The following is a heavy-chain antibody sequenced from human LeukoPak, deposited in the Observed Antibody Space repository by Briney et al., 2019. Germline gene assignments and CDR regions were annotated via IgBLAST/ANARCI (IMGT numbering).Heavy chain of an antibody. Sequence: RSSETLSLTCAVSGYSISSGYYWGWIRQPPGKGLEWIGSIYHSGSTYYNPSLKSRVTISIDTSKNQFSLKLSSVTAADTAVYYCARDFEVVPAATDDYWGQGTPVTVSS. CDR1: GYSISSGYY. D-gene: IGHD2-2*01. CDR2: IYHSGST. J-gene: IGHJ4*02. V-gene: IGHV4-38-2*02. CDR3: ARDFEVVPAATDDY.